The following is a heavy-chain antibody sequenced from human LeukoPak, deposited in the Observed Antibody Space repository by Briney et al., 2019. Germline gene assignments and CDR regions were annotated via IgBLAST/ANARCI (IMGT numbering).Heavy chain of an antibody. CDR2: INHSGST. D-gene: IGHD4-17*01. J-gene: IGHJ6*02. CDR3: ATGTVPGYYYGMDV. CDR1: GGSFSGYY. V-gene: IGHV4-34*01. Sequence: SESLSLTCAVYGGSFSGYYWSWIRQPPGKGLEWIGEINHSGSTNYNPSLKSRVTISVDTSKNQFSLKLSSVTAADTAVYYCATGTVPGYYYGMDVWGQGTTVTVSS.